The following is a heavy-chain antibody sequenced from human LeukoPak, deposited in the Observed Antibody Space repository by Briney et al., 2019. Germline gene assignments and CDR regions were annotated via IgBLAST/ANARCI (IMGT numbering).Heavy chain of an antibody. J-gene: IGHJ4*02. Sequence: GASVTVSYTASGYTFTIYAMNWVRQAPGQGLEWMGWINTNTGNPTYAQGFTGRFVFSLDTSVSTAYLQISSLKAEDTAVYYCARDWTTYDSWGQGTLVTVS. CDR2: INTNTGNP. CDR1: GYTFTIYA. V-gene: IGHV7-4-1*02. CDR3: ARDWTTYDS. D-gene: IGHD3/OR15-3a*01.